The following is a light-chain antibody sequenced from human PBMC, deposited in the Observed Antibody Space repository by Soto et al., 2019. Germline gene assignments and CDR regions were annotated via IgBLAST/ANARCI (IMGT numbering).Light chain of an antibody. CDR3: QQYNSYPMYT. CDR2: DAS. CDR1: QSISSW. V-gene: IGKV1-5*01. J-gene: IGKJ2*01. Sequence: DIQMTQSPSTLSASVGDRVTITSRASQSISSWLAWYQQKPGKAPKLLIYDASSLESGVPSRFSGSGSGTELTLTISSLQHDDFATYYCQQYNSYPMYTFGQGTKLEIK.